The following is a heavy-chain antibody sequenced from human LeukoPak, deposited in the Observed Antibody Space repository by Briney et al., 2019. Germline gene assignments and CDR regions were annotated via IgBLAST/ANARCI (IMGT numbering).Heavy chain of an antibody. CDR2: INPDGNDK. Sequence: GGSLRLSCEVSGFTFSIHWMSWVRQAPGKGLEWVAKINPDGNDKYYADSVKGRFTTSRDTSKSMVYLQLNNLRTEDTAVYYCAKERTPYDYGAEFEYWGQGTLVTVSS. V-gene: IGHV3-7*01. J-gene: IGHJ4*02. CDR1: GFTFSIHW. D-gene: IGHD3-16*01. CDR3: AKERTPYDYGAEFEY.